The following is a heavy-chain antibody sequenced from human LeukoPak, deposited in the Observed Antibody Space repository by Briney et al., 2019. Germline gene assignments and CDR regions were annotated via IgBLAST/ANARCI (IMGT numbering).Heavy chain of an antibody. CDR3: ARGAEWLYFDY. V-gene: IGHV3-48*01. CDR2: ISSSSSTI. D-gene: IGHD3-3*01. Sequence: TGGSLRLSCAASGFTFSSYEMNWVRQAPGKGLEWVSYISSSSSTIYYADSVKGRFTISRDNAKNSLYLQMNSLRAEDTAVYYCARGAEWLYFDYWGQGTLVTVSS. J-gene: IGHJ4*02. CDR1: GFTFSSYE.